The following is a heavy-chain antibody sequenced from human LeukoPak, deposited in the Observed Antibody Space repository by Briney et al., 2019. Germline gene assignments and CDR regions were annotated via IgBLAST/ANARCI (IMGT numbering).Heavy chain of an antibody. V-gene: IGHV4-30-4*08. CDR1: GGSTSSGDYY. Sequence: SQTLSLTRTVSGGSTSSGDYYWSWIRQPPGKGLEWIGYIYYSGSTYYNPSLKSRVAISVDTSKNHFSLKLSSVTAADTAVYYCARGNGGNFFDFWGQGTLVTVSS. D-gene: IGHD4-23*01. CDR3: ARGNGGNFFDF. J-gene: IGHJ4*02. CDR2: IYYSGST.